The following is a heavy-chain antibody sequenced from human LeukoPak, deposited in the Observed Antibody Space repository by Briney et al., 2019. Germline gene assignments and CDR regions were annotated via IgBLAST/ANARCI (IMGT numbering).Heavy chain of an antibody. V-gene: IGHV4-59*08. J-gene: IGHJ3*02. D-gene: IGHD5-12*01. CDR1: GGSISSYY. Sequence: SETLSLTCTVSGGSISSYYWSWIRQPPGKGLEWIGYIYNSGSTNYNPSLKSRVTISVDTSENQFSLKLSSVTAADTAVYYCARRRRGYSGYEDAFDIWGQGTMVTVSS. CDR3: ARRRRGYSGYEDAFDI. CDR2: IYNSGST.